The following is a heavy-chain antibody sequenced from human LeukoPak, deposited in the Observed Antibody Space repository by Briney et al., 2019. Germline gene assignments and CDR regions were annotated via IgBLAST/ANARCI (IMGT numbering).Heavy chain of an antibody. Sequence: SQTLSLTFAISGDSVSIKSVAWDWIRQSPSRGLEWLGRIYYRSRWYNDYAVSVRSRITIKPDTAKNPFSLQLNSVTPDDTAVYYCSRSDGASDFDYWGQGTLVTVSS. V-gene: IGHV6-1*01. CDR1: GDSVSIKSVA. D-gene: IGHD5-24*01. CDR2: IYYRSRWYN. CDR3: SRSDGASDFDY. J-gene: IGHJ4*02.